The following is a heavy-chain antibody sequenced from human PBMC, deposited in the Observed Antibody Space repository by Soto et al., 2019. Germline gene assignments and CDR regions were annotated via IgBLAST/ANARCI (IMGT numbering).Heavy chain of an antibody. Sequence: PGESLKISCKGSGYSFTSYWIGWVRQMPGKGLEWMGIIYPGDSDTRYSPSFQGQVTISADKSISTAYLQWSSLKASDTAMYYCARRTSVGRTRGYSSSWLGMNWFDPWGQGTLVTVSS. V-gene: IGHV5-51*01. CDR3: ARRTSVGRTRGYSSSWLGMNWFDP. D-gene: IGHD6-13*01. CDR1: GYSFTSYW. J-gene: IGHJ5*02. CDR2: IYPGDSDT.